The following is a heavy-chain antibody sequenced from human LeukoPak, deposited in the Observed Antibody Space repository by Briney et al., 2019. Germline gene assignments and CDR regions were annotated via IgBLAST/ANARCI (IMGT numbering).Heavy chain of an antibody. CDR2: ISSSSTYI. CDR1: GFTFSTYS. CDR3: ARDVYDSSGYYAIDY. J-gene: IGHJ4*02. Sequence: GGSLRLSCAASGFTFSTYSLNWVRQAPGEGLDWVSSISSSSTYIYYADSVKGRFTISRDNAKNSLYLQMNSLRAEDTAVYYCARDVYDSSGYYAIDYWGQGTLVTVSS. D-gene: IGHD3-22*01. V-gene: IGHV3-21*03.